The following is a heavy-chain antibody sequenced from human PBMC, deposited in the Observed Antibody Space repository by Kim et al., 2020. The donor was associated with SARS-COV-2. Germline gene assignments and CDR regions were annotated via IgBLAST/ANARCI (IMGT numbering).Heavy chain of an antibody. CDR3: ALTYYYGSGSYYRPYDY. J-gene: IGHJ4*02. D-gene: IGHD3-10*01. CDR2: ISAYNGNT. Sequence: ASVKVSCKASGYTFTSYGISWVRQAPGQGLEWMGWISAYNGNTNYAQKLQGRVTMTTDTSPSTAYMELRSLRSDDTAVYYCALTYYYGSGSYYRPYDYWGQGTLVTVSS. V-gene: IGHV1-18*01. CDR1: GYTFTSYG.